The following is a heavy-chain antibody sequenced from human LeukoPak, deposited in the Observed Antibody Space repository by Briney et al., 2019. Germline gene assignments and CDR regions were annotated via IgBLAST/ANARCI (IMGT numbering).Heavy chain of an antibody. CDR3: AKDPWVQGVLALAYFDY. CDR2: ISYDGSNK. Sequence: PGGSLRLSCAASGFTFSSYGMHWVRQAPGKGLEWVAVISYDGSNKYYADSVKGRLTISRDNSKNTLYLQMNSLRAEDTAVYYCAKDPWVQGVLALAYFDYWGQGTLVTVSS. CDR1: GFTFSSYG. V-gene: IGHV3-30*18. D-gene: IGHD3-16*01. J-gene: IGHJ4*02.